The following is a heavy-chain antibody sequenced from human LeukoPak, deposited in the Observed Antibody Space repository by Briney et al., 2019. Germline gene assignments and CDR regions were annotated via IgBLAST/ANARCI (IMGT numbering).Heavy chain of an antibody. CDR2: IYYSGST. J-gene: IGHJ4*02. CDR3: ARHRIIAATGAFDY. V-gene: IGHV4-59*08. CDR1: GGSISSYY. D-gene: IGHD6-6*01. Sequence: SETLSLTCTVSGGSISSYYWSWIRQPPGKGLEWIGDIYYSGSTNYNPSLKSRVTISVDTSKNQFSLKLSSVTAADTAVYYCARHRIIAATGAFDYWGEGTLVTVSS.